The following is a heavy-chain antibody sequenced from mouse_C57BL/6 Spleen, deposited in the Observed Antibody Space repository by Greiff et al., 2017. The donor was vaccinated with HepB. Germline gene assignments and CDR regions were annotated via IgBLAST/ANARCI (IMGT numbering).Heavy chain of an antibody. CDR3: ARCLYDGYYYTMDY. CDR2: IRNKANGYTT. D-gene: IGHD2-3*01. CDR1: GFTFTDYY. V-gene: IGHV7-3*01. Sequence: DVMLVESGGGLVQPGGSLSLSCAASGFTFTDYYMSWVRQPPGKALEWLGFIRNKANGYTTEYSASVKGRFTISRDNSQSILYLQMNALRAEDSATYYCARCLYDGYYYTMDYWGQGTSVTVSS. J-gene: IGHJ4*01.